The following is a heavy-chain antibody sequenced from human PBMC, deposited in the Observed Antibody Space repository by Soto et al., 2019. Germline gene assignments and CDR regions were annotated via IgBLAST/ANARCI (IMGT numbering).Heavy chain of an antibody. CDR1: GFTFSSYS. Sequence: GGSLRLSCAASGFTFSSYSMNWVRQAPGKGLEWVSSISSSSYIYYADSVKGRFTISRDNAKNSLYLQMNSLRAEDTAVYYCARNPVAGTGNYWGQGTLVTVSS. D-gene: IGHD6-19*01. CDR2: ISSSSYI. CDR3: ARNPVAGTGNY. V-gene: IGHV3-21*01. J-gene: IGHJ4*02.